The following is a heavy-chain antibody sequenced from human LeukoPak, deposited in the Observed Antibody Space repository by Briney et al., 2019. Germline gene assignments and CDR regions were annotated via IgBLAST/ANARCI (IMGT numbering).Heavy chain of an antibody. CDR2: ISGSGGCT. CDR1: AFTFSNYA. CDR3: AKCSRVDWLPIDY. J-gene: IGHJ4*02. V-gene: IGHV3-23*01. D-gene: IGHD3-9*01. Sequence: SGGSLRLSCAASAFTFSNYAMTWVRQAPGEGLEWVSAISGSGGCTYYANSVKGRFTISRDNSKNTLYLQMNSLRADDTAVYYCAKCSRVDWLPIDYWGRGTLVTVSS.